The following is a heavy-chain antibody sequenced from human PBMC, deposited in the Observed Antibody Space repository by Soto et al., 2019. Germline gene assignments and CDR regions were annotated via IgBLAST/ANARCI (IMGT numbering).Heavy chain of an antibody. D-gene: IGHD3-3*01. Sequence: SETLSLTCAVSGDSINNSYWSWIRQPPGKRLEWIGNISYTGTTTYNPSLESRVTMSVDTSKHQFSLKLDSVDAADTAVYYCAKDRCTEADGFRPDYWGRGPLDTVSS. J-gene: IGHJ4*02. CDR2: ISYTGTT. CDR3: AKDRCTEADGFRPDY. V-gene: IGHV4-59*01. CDR1: GDSINNSY.